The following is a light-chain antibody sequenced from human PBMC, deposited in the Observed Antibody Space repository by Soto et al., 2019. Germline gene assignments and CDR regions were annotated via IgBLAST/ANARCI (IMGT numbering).Light chain of an antibody. J-gene: IGKJ2*01. CDR2: DAS. CDR3: QQSDSTPYT. V-gene: IGKV1-39*01. CDR1: QTISTY. Sequence: DIQMTQSPSSLSASVGDRVTITCRASQTISTYLNWYQQKPGKAPRLLIYDASSLLSGVPSRFSRSASGTDFNLTIARMQPDDFSTYYCQQSDSTPYTFGQGTKEEI.